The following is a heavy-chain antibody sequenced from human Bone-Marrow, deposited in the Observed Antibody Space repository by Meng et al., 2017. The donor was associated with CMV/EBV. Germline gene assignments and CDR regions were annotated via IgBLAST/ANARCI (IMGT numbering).Heavy chain of an antibody. CDR3: ARGDLVGATTDY. Sequence: ASVKVSCKASGYTFINYGISWVRQAPGQGLEWMGWISAYKDNTNYAQKFQDRVTMTTDTSTSTAYLELRSLRSDDTAVYYCARGDLVGATTDYWGQGTLVTVSS. J-gene: IGHJ4*02. V-gene: IGHV1-18*01. CDR1: GYTFINYG. CDR2: ISAYKDNT. D-gene: IGHD1-26*01.